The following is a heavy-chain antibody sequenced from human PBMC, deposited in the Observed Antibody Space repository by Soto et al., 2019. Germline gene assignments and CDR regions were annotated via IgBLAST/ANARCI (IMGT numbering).Heavy chain of an antibody. CDR2: IYIGGST. Sequence: GVSLRLSWAASGFPFSSNYMSWVRQAPGKGLEWVSVIYIGGSTSYEDSVKGRVTISRDNSKHKLYLQMNSLRDEDTAVYYCARSEMAKTFDYWGQGTLVTVSS. D-gene: IGHD5-12*01. J-gene: IGHJ4*02. V-gene: IGHV3-53*01. CDR3: ARSEMAKTFDY. CDR1: GFPFSSNY.